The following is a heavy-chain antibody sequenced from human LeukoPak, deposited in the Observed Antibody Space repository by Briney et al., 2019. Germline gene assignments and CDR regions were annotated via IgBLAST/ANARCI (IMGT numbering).Heavy chain of an antibody. D-gene: IGHD6-13*01. Sequence: PGRSLILSCAASGFTFSSYGMHWVRQAPGKGLEWVALIWYDGSNKYYADSVKGRFTISRDNSKNTLYLQMHSLRAEDTAVYYCARDFVAAPTVWGQGTTVTVSS. CDR3: ARDFVAAPTV. CDR2: IWYDGSNK. V-gene: IGHV3-33*01. CDR1: GFTFSSYG. J-gene: IGHJ6*02.